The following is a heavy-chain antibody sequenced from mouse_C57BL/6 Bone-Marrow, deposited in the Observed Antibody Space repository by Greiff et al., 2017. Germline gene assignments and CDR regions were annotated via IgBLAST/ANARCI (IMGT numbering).Heavy chain of an antibody. CDR3: ASSPYDYDWYFDV. V-gene: IGHV1-82*01. CDR1: GYAFSSSW. Sequence: VQLQQSGPELVKPGASVKISCKASGYAFSSSWMNWVKQRPGKGLEWIGRIYPGDGDTNYNGKFKGKATLTADKSSSTAYMQLSSLTSEDSAVYFCASSPYDYDWYFDVWGTGTTVTVSS. D-gene: IGHD2-4*01. CDR2: IYPGDGDT. J-gene: IGHJ1*03.